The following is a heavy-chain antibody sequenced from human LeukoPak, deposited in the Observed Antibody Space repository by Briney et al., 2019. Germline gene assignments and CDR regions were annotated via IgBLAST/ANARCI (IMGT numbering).Heavy chain of an antibody. D-gene: IGHD6-13*01. CDR2: ISNDGNRE. J-gene: IGHJ4*02. V-gene: IGHV3-30*14. CDR1: GFTFSSFA. Sequence: GGSLRLSCAASGFTFSSFAMDWVRQAPGKGLEWVAVISNDGNREDYADSVKGRFTISRDNSENTLYLQMNSLRAEDTAVYYCARRMAAGTGLDYWGQGTLVTISS. CDR3: ARRMAAGTGLDY.